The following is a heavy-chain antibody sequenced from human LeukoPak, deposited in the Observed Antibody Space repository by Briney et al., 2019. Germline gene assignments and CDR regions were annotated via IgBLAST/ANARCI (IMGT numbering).Heavy chain of an antibody. Sequence: PGGSLRLSCAASGFTFSTYSMNWVRQAPGKGLEWVSSISSSSTYIYYADSVKGRFAISRDNAKNSLYLQMNSLRAEDTAVYYCARDLTSSSTAYFHHWGQGTLVTVSP. D-gene: IGHD6-6*01. J-gene: IGHJ1*01. CDR2: ISSSSTYI. CDR1: GFTFSTYS. V-gene: IGHV3-21*01. CDR3: ARDLTSSSTAYFHH.